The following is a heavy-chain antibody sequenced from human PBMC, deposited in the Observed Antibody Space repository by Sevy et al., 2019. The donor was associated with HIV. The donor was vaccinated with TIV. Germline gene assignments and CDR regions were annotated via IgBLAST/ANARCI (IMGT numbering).Heavy chain of an antibody. V-gene: IGHV3-15*07. Sequence: GGSLRLSCAASGFTFSNAWMNWVRQAPDKGLEWVGRLKSTTAGLTTDYAAPVKGRFSISRDDSKNTLYLQVNSLKTEDTAEYYCTTDLTRSNFDSSGFYSHYYFYGMDVWGQGTTVTVSS. D-gene: IGHD3-22*01. CDR3: TTDLTRSNFDSSGFYSHYYFYGMDV. CDR2: LKSTTAGLTT. CDR1: GFTFSNAW. J-gene: IGHJ6*02.